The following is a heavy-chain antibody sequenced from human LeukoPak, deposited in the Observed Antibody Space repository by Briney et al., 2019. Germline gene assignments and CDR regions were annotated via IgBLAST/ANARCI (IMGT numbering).Heavy chain of an antibody. CDR2: IKQDGSEK. V-gene: IGHV3-7*01. Sequence: GGSLRLSCAASGFTFSRYWMSRVRQAPGKGLDWVANIKQDGSEKYYVDSVKGRFTISRDNAKNSLYLQMNSLRAEDTAVYYCARDLYSSNDAWGQGTLVTVSS. J-gene: IGHJ5*02. CDR3: ARDLYSSNDA. D-gene: IGHD6-13*01. CDR1: GFTFSRYW.